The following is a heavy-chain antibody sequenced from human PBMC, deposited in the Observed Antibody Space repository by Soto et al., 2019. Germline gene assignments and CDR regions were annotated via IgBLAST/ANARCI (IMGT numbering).Heavy chain of an antibody. J-gene: IGHJ4*02. CDR1: GGSISSAHYY. D-gene: IGHD3-3*01. CDR3: ARYITIFGVVPGY. CDR2: ISSSSSTI. Sequence: ETLSLPCAVSGGSISSAHYYWSWIRLPPGKGLEWVSYISSSSSTIYYADSVKGRFTISRDNAKNSLYLQMNNLRDEDTAVYYCARYITIFGVVPGYWGQGTLVTVSS. V-gene: IGHV3-48*02.